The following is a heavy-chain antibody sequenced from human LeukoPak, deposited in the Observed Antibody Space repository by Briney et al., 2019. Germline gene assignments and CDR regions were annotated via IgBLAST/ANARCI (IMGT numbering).Heavy chain of an antibody. Sequence: GASVKVSCKASGYTFTGYYTHWVRQAPGQGLEWMGWINPNSGGTNYAQKFQGRVTMTRDTSISTAYMELSRLRSDDTAVYYCAREDGGNLYYFDYWGQGTLVTVSS. J-gene: IGHJ4*02. CDR3: AREDGGNLYYFDY. CDR2: INPNSGGT. D-gene: IGHD4-23*01. CDR1: GYTFTGYY. V-gene: IGHV1-2*02.